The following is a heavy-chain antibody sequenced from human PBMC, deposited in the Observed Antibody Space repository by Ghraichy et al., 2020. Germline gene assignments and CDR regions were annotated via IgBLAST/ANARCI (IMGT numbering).Heavy chain of an antibody. CDR3: AKRLVVPGASGSGCGMAV. Sequence: GGSLRLSCAVSGFTFSSYWMSWVRQVPGKGLEWVASINEDGSDKSYVDSLRGRFTISRDNAKNSLYLQMSSLRAEDTAVYYCAKRLVVPGASGSGCGMAVWGHGST. J-gene: IGHJ6*02. CDR2: INEDGSDK. V-gene: IGHV3-7*01. D-gene: IGHD2-2*01. CDR1: GFTFSSYW.